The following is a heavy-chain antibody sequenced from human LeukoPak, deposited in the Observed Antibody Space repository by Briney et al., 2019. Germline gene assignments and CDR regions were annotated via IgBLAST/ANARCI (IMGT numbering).Heavy chain of an antibody. CDR3: ARVVVTHRRYYYMDV. CDR2: INPSGGST. V-gene: IGHV1-46*01. Sequence: ASVKVSCKASGYTFTSYYMHWVRQAPGQGLEWMGIINPSGGSTSYAQKFQGRVTMTRDTSTSTVYMELSSLRSEDTAVYYCARVVVTHRRYYYMDVWGKGTTVTISS. CDR1: GYTFTSYY. J-gene: IGHJ6*03. D-gene: IGHD4-23*01.